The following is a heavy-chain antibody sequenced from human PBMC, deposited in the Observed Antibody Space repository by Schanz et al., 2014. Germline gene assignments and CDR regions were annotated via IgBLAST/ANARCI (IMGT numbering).Heavy chain of an antibody. CDR1: GYTFSTYP. CDR2: IIPIHGIV. V-gene: IGHV1-69*04. D-gene: IGHD2-2*02. J-gene: IGHJ6*03. Sequence: QVQLVQSGAEVKKPGASVKVSCKASGYTFSTYPINWLRQAPGQGLEWMGRIIPIHGIVNYAQRFQDRVRITADKSTSTAYMELTSLRSEDTAVYYCAGTYCSSTSCYTGYYYMDVWGKGTTVTVSS. CDR3: AGTYCSSTSCYTGYYYMDV.